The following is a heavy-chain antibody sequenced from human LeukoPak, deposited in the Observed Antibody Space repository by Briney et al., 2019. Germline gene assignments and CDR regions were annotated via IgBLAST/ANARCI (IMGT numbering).Heavy chain of an antibody. V-gene: IGHV3-21*01. J-gene: IGHJ4*02. CDR2: ISSSSSYI. CDR3: ARDPSQQQLATNFDY. CDR1: GFTFSSYS. Sequence: GGSLRLSCAASGFTFSSYSMNWVRRAPGKGREWVSSISSSSSYIYYADSVKGRFTISRDNAKNSLYLQMNSLRAEDTAVYYCARDPSQQQLATNFDYWGQGTLVTVSS. D-gene: IGHD6-13*01.